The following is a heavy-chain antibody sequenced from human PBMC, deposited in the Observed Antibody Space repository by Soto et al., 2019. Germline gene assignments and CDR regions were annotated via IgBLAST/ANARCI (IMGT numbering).Heavy chain of an antibody. D-gene: IGHD1-26*01. J-gene: IGHJ4*02. Sequence: PGSSLRLSCASSVFTFISYAMSWVRQAPGKGLEWVSAISGSGGSTYYADSVKGRFTISRDNSKNTLYLQMNSLRAEDTAVYYCAKSAIVGATPFDYWGQGTLVTVYS. CDR2: ISGSGGST. CDR1: VFTFISYA. CDR3: AKSAIVGATPFDY. V-gene: IGHV3-23*01.